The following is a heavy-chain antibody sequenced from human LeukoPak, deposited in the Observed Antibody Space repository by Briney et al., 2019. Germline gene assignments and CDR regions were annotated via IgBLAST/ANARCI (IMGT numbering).Heavy chain of an antibody. Sequence: SVKVSCKASGGTFSSYAISWVRQAPGQGLEWMGGIIPIFGTANYALKFQGRVTITADESTSTAYMELSSLRSEDTAVYYCARGIVVVPPSPYYFDYWGQGTLVTVSS. J-gene: IGHJ4*02. CDR3: ARGIVVVPPSPYYFDY. CDR1: GGTFSSYA. CDR2: IIPIFGTA. D-gene: IGHD2-2*01. V-gene: IGHV1-69*13.